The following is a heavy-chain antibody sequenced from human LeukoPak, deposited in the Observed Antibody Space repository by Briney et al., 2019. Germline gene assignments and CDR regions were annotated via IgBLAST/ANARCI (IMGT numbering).Heavy chain of an antibody. CDR2: IRYDGSNK. J-gene: IGHJ4*02. CDR1: GFTFSSYG. CDR3: AKVLYMAGTKIFDY. D-gene: IGHD6-19*01. Sequence: PGGSLRLSCAASGFTFSSYGMHWVRQAPGKGLEWVAFIRYDGSNKYYADSVKGRFTISRDNSKNTLYLQMNSLRAEDTAVYYCAKVLYMAGTKIFDYWGQGTLVTVSS. V-gene: IGHV3-30*02.